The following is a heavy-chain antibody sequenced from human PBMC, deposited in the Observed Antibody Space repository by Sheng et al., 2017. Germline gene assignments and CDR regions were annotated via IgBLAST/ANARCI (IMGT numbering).Heavy chain of an antibody. CDR1: GFSITNHV. J-gene: IGHJ4*02. Sequence: EVMLAESGGGLVQPGGSLRLSCAASGFSITNHVTTWVRQAPGKGLEWVSAITTSGTGKHYSDSVKGRFTISRDYSKDTVYLQMNSLTTGDTAVYFCARGGSGTTVVPGSHWGQGTLVTVSS. CDR3: ARGGSGTTVVPGSH. D-gene: IGHD4-17*01. V-gene: IGHV3-23*04. CDR2: ITTSGTGK.